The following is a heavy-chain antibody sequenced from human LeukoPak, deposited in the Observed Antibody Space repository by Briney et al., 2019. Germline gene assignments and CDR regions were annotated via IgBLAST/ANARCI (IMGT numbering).Heavy chain of an antibody. D-gene: IGHD3-22*01. Sequence: GGSLRLSCAASGFTFNSYSLNWVRQAPGKGLEWVSYISTSGSTTKYADSVKGRFTISRDNAKNSLYLQMNSLGDEYTSVYYCARDSGYHYYRLDSWGQGTLVTVSS. CDR2: ISTSGSTT. CDR1: GFTFNSYS. CDR3: ARDSGYHYYRLDS. V-gene: IGHV3-48*02. J-gene: IGHJ4*02.